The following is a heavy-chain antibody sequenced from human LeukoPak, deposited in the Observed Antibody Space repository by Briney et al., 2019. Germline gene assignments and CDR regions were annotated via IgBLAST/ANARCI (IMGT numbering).Heavy chain of an antibody. Sequence: ASVKVSCKASGYTFTGYHMHWVRQAPGQGLEWMGRINPNSGGTNYAQKFQGRVTMTRDTSISTAYMELSRLRSDDTAVYYCARAGDYYDSSGYPPFRYWGQGTLVTVSS. V-gene: IGHV1-2*06. CDR2: INPNSGGT. CDR1: GYTFTGYH. J-gene: IGHJ4*02. D-gene: IGHD3-22*01. CDR3: ARAGDYYDSSGYPPFRY.